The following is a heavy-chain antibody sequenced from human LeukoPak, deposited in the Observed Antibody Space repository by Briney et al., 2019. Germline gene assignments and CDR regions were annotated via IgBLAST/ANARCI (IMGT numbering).Heavy chain of an antibody. CDR2: ISYDGSNK. Sequence: GGSLRLSCAAPGFTFSSYAMPWVRQAPGKGLEWVAVISYDGSNKYYADSVKGRFTISRDNSKNTLYLQMNSLRAEDTAVYYCAREVEASFAFDYWGQGTLVTVSS. CDR3: AREVEASFAFDY. V-gene: IGHV3-30-3*01. D-gene: IGHD1-26*01. CDR1: GFTFSSYA. J-gene: IGHJ4*02.